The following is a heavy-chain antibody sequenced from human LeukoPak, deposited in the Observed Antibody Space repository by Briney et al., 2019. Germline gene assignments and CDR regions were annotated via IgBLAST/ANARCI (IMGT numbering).Heavy chain of an antibody. CDR3: ARGGYSYGGYFDY. CDR1: GGSFSGYY. Sequence: SETLSLTCAVYGGSFSGYYWSWIRQPPGKGLEWIGEINHSGSTNYNPSLKSRVTISVGTSKNQFSLKLSSVTAADTAVYYCARGGYSYGGYFDYWGQGTLVTVSS. V-gene: IGHV4-34*01. CDR2: INHSGST. D-gene: IGHD5-18*01. J-gene: IGHJ4*02.